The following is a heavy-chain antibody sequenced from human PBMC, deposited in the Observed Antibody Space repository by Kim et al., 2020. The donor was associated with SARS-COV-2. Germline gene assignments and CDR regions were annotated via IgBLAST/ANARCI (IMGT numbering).Heavy chain of an antibody. J-gene: IGHJ6*01. CDR2: ISPLNGKT. CDR3: ARDGGITRGIDV. CDR1: GYTFTSQG. Sequence: ASVKVSCKASGYTFTSQGINWVRQAPGQGPEWMGWISPLNGKTKFAQKFHCRVVMTRETSTTTVEMELRSLTSDDTAVYYCARDGGITRGIDVWGQGTPV. D-gene: IGHD1-7*01. V-gene: IGHV1-18*01.